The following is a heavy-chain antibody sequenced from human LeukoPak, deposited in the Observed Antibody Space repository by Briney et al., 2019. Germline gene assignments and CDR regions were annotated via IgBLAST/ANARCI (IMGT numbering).Heavy chain of an antibody. CDR3: ARAPHGSGCDY. V-gene: IGHV6-1*01. CDR1: GDSVSNNSAT. Sequence: SQTLSLTCAISGDSVSNNSATWIWIRQSPSRGLEWLGRTYYRSKWYNDYGLSVKSRITVNPDTSKNQFSLQLNSVTPEDTAVYYCARAPHGSGCDYWSQGALVTVSS. CDR2: TYYRSKWYN. D-gene: IGHD6-19*01. J-gene: IGHJ4*02.